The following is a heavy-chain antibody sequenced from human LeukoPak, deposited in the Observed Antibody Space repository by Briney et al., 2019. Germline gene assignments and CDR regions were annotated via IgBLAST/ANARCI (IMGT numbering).Heavy chain of an antibody. CDR1: GFTFSSYA. CDR3: ARSGYSYGIDY. D-gene: IGHD5-18*01. Sequence: GGSLRLSCAASGFTFSSYAMIWVRQAPGKGLQWVSALSASGRGTYYADFVKGRFTVSRDNSKNTLYLQMNSLRAEDTAVYYCARSGYSYGIDYWGQGTLVTVSS. J-gene: IGHJ4*02. V-gene: IGHV3-23*01. CDR2: LSASGRGT.